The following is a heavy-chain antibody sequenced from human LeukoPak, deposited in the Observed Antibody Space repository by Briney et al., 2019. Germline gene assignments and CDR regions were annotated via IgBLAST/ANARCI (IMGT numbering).Heavy chain of an antibody. CDR3: ARLDYGDSRRYYYGMDV. D-gene: IGHD4-17*01. V-gene: IGHV5-51*01. Sequence: KGGASLQISCKGSGYSFTSYWIGGVRPLPGKGLEWMGIIYPGDSDTRYSPSFQGQVTISADKSISTAYLQWSSLKASDTAMYYCARLDYGDSRRYYYGMDVWGQGTTVTVSS. J-gene: IGHJ6*02. CDR2: IYPGDSDT. CDR1: GYSFTSYW.